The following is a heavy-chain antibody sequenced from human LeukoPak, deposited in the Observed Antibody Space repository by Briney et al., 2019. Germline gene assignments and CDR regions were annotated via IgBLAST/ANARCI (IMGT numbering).Heavy chain of an antibody. Sequence: SVKVSCKASGGTFSTYSISWVRQAPGQGLEWMGGIIPIFGTANYAQKFHGRVTITTDESTNTAYMELSSLTSEDTAVYYCARAWGGDSSGYYQGGFDYWGQGTLVTVSS. CDR2: IIPIFGTA. D-gene: IGHD3-22*01. J-gene: IGHJ4*02. CDR1: GGTFSTYS. CDR3: ARAWGGDSSGYYQGGFDY. V-gene: IGHV1-69*05.